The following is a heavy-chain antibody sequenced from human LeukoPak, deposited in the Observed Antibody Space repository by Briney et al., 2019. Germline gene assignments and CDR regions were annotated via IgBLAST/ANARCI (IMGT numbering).Heavy chain of an antibody. D-gene: IGHD3-22*01. V-gene: IGHV1-8*03. CDR2: MNPNSGNT. Sequence: ASVKVSCKASGYTFTSYDINWVRQATGQGLEWMGWMNPNSGNTGYAQKFQGRVTITRNTSISTAYMELSSLRSEDTAVYYCARFSYYYDSSGTEGVYFDYWGQGTLVTVSS. CDR3: ARFSYYYDSSGTEGVYFDY. J-gene: IGHJ4*02. CDR1: GYTFTSYD.